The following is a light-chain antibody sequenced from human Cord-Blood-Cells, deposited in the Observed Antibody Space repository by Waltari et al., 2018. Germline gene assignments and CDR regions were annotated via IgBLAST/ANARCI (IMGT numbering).Light chain of an antibody. CDR2: AAS. V-gene: IGKV1-8*01. CDR3: QEYYSYPLT. Sequence: AIRMTQSPSSFSASTGDRVTITCRASQGISSYLAWYQQKPGKAPKLMIYAASTLQSGVPSRFSGSGSGTDFTLTISCLQSEDFATYFCQEYYSYPLTSGQGTKVGI. J-gene: IGKJ1*01. CDR1: QGISSY.